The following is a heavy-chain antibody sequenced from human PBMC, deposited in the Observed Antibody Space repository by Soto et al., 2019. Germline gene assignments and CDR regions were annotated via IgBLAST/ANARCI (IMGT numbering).Heavy chain of an antibody. Sequence: GGSLRLSCAASWFTFSDYYISWIRQSPGGGLEWIAYIGGSGYTKYADSVKGRFTISRDNAKNSLYLQMNSLRVEDTAIYYCARGSVAATVIPPAMDFQHWGQATLVTVSS. CDR1: WFTFSDYY. CDR2: IGGSGYT. D-gene: IGHD2-21*02. J-gene: IGHJ1*01. CDR3: ARGSVAATVIPPAMDFQH. V-gene: IGHV3-11*05.